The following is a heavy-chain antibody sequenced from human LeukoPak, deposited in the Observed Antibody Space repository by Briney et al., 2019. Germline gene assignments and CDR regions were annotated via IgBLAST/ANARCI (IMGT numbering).Heavy chain of an antibody. CDR2: ISGSGGST. CDR1: GLTFSSYA. V-gene: IGHV3-23*01. Sequence: GGSLRLSCAASGLTFSSYAMNWVRQAPGKGLEWVSVISGSGGSTYYADSVKGRFTISRDNSKNTLYLQMNSLRAEDTAVYYCAKDQARIYDILTGGAFDIWGQGTMVTVSS. D-gene: IGHD3-9*01. CDR3: AKDQARIYDILTGGAFDI. J-gene: IGHJ3*02.